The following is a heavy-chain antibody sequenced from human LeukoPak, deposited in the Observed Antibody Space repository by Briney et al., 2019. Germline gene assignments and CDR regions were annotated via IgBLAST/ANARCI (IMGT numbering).Heavy chain of an antibody. Sequence: SETLSLTCGVYGGSFSAYYWSWIRQPPGKGLEWIGEVNYSGSTNYNPSLANRVTVSLDTSNNQFSLKLGSVTAPDTAMYYCAGATAGGPLISRSYYFDYWGQGTLVTVSS. J-gene: IGHJ4*02. CDR1: GGSFSAYY. CDR3: AGATAGGPLISRSYYFDY. CDR2: VNYSGST. D-gene: IGHD6-13*01. V-gene: IGHV4-34*01.